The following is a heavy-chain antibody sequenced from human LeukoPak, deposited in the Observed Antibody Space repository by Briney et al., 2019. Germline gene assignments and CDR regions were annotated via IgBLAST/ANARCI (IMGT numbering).Heavy chain of an antibody. CDR3: ARQGQQLDNWFDP. J-gene: IGHJ5*02. CDR1: GYSISSGYY. CDR2: IYHSGST. V-gene: IGHV4-38-2*01. D-gene: IGHD6-13*01. Sequence: TSETLSLTCAVSGYSISSGYYWGWIRQPPGKGLEWIGSIYHSGSTYYNPSLKSRVTISVDTSKNQFSLKLSSVTAADTAVYYCARQGQQLDNWFDPWGQGTLATVSS.